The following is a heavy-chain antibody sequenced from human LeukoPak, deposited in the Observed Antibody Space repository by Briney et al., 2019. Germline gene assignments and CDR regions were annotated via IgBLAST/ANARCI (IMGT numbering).Heavy chain of an antibody. J-gene: IGHJ6*03. D-gene: IGHD1-1*01. CDR1: GLTFTTYA. CDR3: AKEYGYDYNYFYSMDV. V-gene: IGHV3-30*18. CDR2: ISYDGSNK. Sequence: GGSLRLSCAASGLTFTTYAMNWVRQAPGKGLEWVAVISYDGSNKYYADSVKGRFTISRDNSKNTVYLQMNSLRADDTAVYFCAKEYGYDYNYFYSMDVWGKGTTVTISS.